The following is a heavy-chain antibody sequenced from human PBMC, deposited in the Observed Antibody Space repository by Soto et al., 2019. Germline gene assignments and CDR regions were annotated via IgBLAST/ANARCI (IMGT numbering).Heavy chain of an antibody. D-gene: IGHD6-19*01. V-gene: IGHV4-59*01. J-gene: IGHJ4*02. Sequence: SETLSLTCTVSGGSISSYYWSWIRQPPGKGLEWIGYIYYSGSTNYNPSLKRRVTISVGTSKNQFSLKLSSVTAADTAVYYCAASGIAVAGTGNTTPTIDYWGQGTLVTVSS. CDR2: IYYSGST. CDR3: AASGIAVAGTGNTTPTIDY. CDR1: GGSISSYY.